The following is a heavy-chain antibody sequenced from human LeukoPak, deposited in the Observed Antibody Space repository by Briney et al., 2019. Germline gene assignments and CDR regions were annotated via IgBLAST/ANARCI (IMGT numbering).Heavy chain of an antibody. CDR1: GGSFSGYY. V-gene: IGHV4-34*01. CDR3: ASVAYSSGCYY. Sequence: PSETLSLTCAVYGGSFSGYYWSWIRQPPGKGLEWIGEINHSGSTNYNPSLKSRVTISVDTSKNQFSLKLSSVTAADTAVYYCASVAYSSGCYYWGQGTLVTVSS. J-gene: IGHJ4*02. D-gene: IGHD6-19*01. CDR2: INHSGST.